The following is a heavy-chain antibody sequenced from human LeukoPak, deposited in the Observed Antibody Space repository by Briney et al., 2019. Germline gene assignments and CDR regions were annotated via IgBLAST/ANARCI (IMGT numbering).Heavy chain of an antibody. Sequence: GRSLRLSCAASGFTFSSYAMHWVRQAPGKGLEWVAVISYDGSNKYYADSVKGRFTISRDNSKNTLYLQMNSLRAEDTAVYYCASLPDGVDTAMENPPSGDYWGQGTLVTVSS. J-gene: IGHJ4*02. CDR1: GFTFSSYA. V-gene: IGHV3-30-3*01. CDR2: ISYDGSNK. CDR3: ASLPDGVDTAMENPPSGDY. D-gene: IGHD5-18*01.